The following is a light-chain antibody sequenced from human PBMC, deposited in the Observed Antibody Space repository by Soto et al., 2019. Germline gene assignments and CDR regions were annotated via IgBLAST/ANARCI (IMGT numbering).Light chain of an antibody. CDR2: RTS. CDR1: QSVSSTS. V-gene: IGKV3-20*01. Sequence: EIVLTQSAGTLSLSPXETATLSCWASQSVSSTSLAWYQQKPGLAPRLLIYRTSSRATGIPDRFSGSGSGTDFTLTISRLEPEDFAVYYCQQYGSSPPLTFGGGTKVDI. CDR3: QQYGSSPPLT. J-gene: IGKJ4*01.